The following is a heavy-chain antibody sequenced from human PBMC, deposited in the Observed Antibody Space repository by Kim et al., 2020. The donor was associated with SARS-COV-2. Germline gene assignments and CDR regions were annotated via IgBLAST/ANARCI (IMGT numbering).Heavy chain of an antibody. V-gene: IGHV4-38-2*02. Sequence: SETLSLTCSVSGYSISSGYYWGWIRQPPGKGLEWIGTIFHTGSTYYNPSLKSRVTMSVDTSKNHFSLKLTSMTAADTAGDYCARVGGYDSNGPWGQGTLV. CDR3: ARVGGYDSNGP. CDR1: GYSISSGYY. D-gene: IGHD3-22*01. CDR2: IFHTGST. J-gene: IGHJ5*02.